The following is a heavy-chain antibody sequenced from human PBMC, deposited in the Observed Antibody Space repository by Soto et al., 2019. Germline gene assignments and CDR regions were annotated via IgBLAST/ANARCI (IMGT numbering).Heavy chain of an antibody. V-gene: IGHV1-46*01. D-gene: IGHD5-12*01. CDR2: INPSGDST. Sequence: DSVKVSCKASGYTFTSYYMHWVRQAPGQGLEWMGIINPSGDSTSYAQKFQGRVTMTRDTSTSTVYMELSSLRSEDTAVYYCARDGPFSGKEYYFDYGGQGTLVTVSS. J-gene: IGHJ4*02. CDR1: GYTFTSYY. CDR3: ARDGPFSGKEYYFDY.